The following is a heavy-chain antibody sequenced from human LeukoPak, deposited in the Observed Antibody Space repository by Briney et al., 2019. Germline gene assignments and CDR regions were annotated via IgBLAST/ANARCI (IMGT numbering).Heavy chain of an antibody. D-gene: IGHD3-10*01. V-gene: IGHV4-34*01. CDR1: GGSFSGYS. CDR3: ARDWVVRGRRSNWFDP. J-gene: IGHJ5*02. CDR2: INHSGTT. Sequence: PSETLSLTCAVYGGSFSGYSWTWIRQPPGKGLEWIGEINHSGTTDYNPSLQSRVTISLDTSKNQFSLKVTSVTAADTAVYYCARDWVVRGRRSNWFDPWGQGTLVTVSS.